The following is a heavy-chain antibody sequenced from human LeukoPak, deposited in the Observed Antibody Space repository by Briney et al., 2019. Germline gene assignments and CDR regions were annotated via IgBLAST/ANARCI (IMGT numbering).Heavy chain of an antibody. V-gene: IGHV4-59*08. CDR2: IYYSGST. CDR1: GGSISSYY. Sequence: PSETLSLTCTVSGGSISSYYWSWIRQPPGKGLEWIGYIYYSGSTNYNPSLKSRVTISVDTSKNQFSLKLSSVTAADTAVYYCARLRNYYDSSGPNYWYFDLWGRGTLVTVSS. J-gene: IGHJ2*01. CDR3: ARLRNYYDSSGPNYWYFDL. D-gene: IGHD3-22*01.